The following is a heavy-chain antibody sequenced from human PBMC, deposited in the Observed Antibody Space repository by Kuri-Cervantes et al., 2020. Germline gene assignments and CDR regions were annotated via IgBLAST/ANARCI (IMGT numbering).Heavy chain of an antibody. V-gene: IGHV4-39*01. Sequence: GSLRLSCTVSGGSISSSSYYWGWIRQPPGKGLEWIGSIYYSGSTYYNPSLKSRVTISVDTSKNQFSLKLSSVTAADTAVYYCARGVGIQLWLHWGQGTLVTVSS. J-gene: IGHJ4*02. CDR2: IYYSGST. CDR1: GGSISSSSYY. D-gene: IGHD5-18*01. CDR3: ARGVGIQLWLH.